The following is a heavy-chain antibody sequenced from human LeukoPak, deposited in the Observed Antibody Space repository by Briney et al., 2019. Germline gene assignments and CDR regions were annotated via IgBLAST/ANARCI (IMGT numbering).Heavy chain of an antibody. CDR1: GFTVSSNY. D-gene: IGHD3-22*01. Sequence: GGSLRLSCAASGFTVSSNYMSWVRQAPGKGLEWVSVIYSGGSTYYADSVKGRFTISRDNSKITLYLQMNSLRAEDTAVYYCARVSRGPHPYYYDSSGYMDYWGQGTLVTVSS. J-gene: IGHJ4*02. V-gene: IGHV3-53*01. CDR3: ARVSRGPHPYYYDSSGYMDY. CDR2: IYSGGST.